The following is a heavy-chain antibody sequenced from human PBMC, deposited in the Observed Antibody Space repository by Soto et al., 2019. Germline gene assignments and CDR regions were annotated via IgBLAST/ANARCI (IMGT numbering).Heavy chain of an antibody. CDR1: GGSISSSSYY. V-gene: IGHV4-39*01. CDR3: AILLRFLEWFPPGDPGTNDY. D-gene: IGHD3-3*01. CDR2: IYYSGST. Sequence: QLQLQESGPGLVKPSETLSLTCTVSGGSISSSSYYWGWIRQPPGKGLEWIGSIYYSGSTYYNPSLKSRVTISVDTSKNQFSLKLSSVTAADTAVYYCAILLRFLEWFPPGDPGTNDYWGQGTLVTVSS. J-gene: IGHJ4*02.